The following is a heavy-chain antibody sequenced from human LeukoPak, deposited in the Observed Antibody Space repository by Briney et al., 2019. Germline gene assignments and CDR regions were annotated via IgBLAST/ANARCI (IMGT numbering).Heavy chain of an antibody. CDR2: IKSKTDGGTT. V-gene: IGHV3-15*01. CDR3: TTVPEAQHYYDSSGYYYYYMDV. D-gene: IGHD3-22*01. J-gene: IGHJ6*03. CDR1: GFTFSNAW. Sequence: PGGSLRLSCAASGFTFSNAWMSCVRQAPGKGLEWVGRIKSKTDGGTTDYAAPVKGRFTISRDDSKNTLYLQMNSLKTEDTAVYYCTTVPEAQHYYDSSGYYYYYMDVWGKGTTVTVSS.